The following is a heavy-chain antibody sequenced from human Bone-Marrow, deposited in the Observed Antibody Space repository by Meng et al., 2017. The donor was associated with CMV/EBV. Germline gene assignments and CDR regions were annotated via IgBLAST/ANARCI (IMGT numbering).Heavy chain of an antibody. CDR1: GYTFTSYG. CDR3: AGSYSSSTSCYSEFDY. J-gene: IGHJ4*02. Sequence: SVKVSCKASGYTFTSYGISGVRQAPGQALEWMGWISAYNGNTNYAQKRQGRVTMTTDTSTSSAYMELRSLRSDDTAVYYCAGSYSSSTSCYSEFDYWGQGTLVTVSS. CDR2: ISAYNGNT. V-gene: IGHV1-18*01. D-gene: IGHD2-2*01.